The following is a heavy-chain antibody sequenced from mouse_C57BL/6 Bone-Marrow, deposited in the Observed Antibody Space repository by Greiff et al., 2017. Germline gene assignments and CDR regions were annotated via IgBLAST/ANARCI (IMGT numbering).Heavy chain of an antibody. Sequence: DVKLVESGAELVKPGASVKLSCTASGFNIKDYYIHWVKQRTEQGLEWIGRIDPEDGETKYAPKFPDKATITADTSSNTAYLQLSSLTSEDTAVYYCTRSLIYYGTNYWGQGTTLTVSS. J-gene: IGHJ2*01. CDR2: IDPEDGET. CDR3: TRSLIYYGTNY. D-gene: IGHD1-1*01. V-gene: IGHV14-2*01. CDR1: GFNIKDYY.